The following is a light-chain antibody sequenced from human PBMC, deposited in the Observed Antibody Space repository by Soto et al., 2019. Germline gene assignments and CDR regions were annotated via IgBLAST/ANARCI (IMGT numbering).Light chain of an antibody. CDR1: QSVSSSY. J-gene: IGKJ2*01. Sequence: EIVLTQSPGTLSLSPGESATLSCRASQSVSSSYLAWYQQKPGQAPRLLNYGASIRATGIPDRFSGSGSGTDFTLTISRLEPEDFAVYYCQQYVSSPYTFGQGTKLEIK. CDR3: QQYVSSPYT. CDR2: GAS. V-gene: IGKV3-20*01.